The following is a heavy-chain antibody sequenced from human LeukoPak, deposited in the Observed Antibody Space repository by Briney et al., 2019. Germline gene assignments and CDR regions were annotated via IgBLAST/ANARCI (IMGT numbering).Heavy chain of an antibody. Sequence: GGSLRLSCAASGFTFSSYSMNWVCQAPGKGLEWVSNISSSGAFTYNVDSVRDRFTISRDNSKNTLYLQMNSLRAEDTAVYYCAKDSFYALDVWGQGTMVTVSS. CDR3: AKDSFYALDV. CDR1: GFTFSSYS. V-gene: IGHV3-23*01. J-gene: IGHJ3*01. CDR2: ISSSGAFT.